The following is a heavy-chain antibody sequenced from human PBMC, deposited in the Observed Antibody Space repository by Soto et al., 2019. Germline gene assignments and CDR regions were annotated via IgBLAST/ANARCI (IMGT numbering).Heavy chain of an antibody. CDR1: GYSFTSQY. Sequence: QVQLVQSGAEVKKPGASVKISCEASGYSFTSQYVHWVRQAPGQGLEWMGIINPNGGSTTYAQKFQGRATMTRDPSPGTVYMGRSTLTSGDTAVYYCAREQGVRPGGGGTEPLDIWGQGTMVTVAS. D-gene: IGHD3-16*01. CDR3: AREQGVRPGGGGTEPLDI. V-gene: IGHV1-46*03. CDR2: INPNGGST. J-gene: IGHJ3*02.